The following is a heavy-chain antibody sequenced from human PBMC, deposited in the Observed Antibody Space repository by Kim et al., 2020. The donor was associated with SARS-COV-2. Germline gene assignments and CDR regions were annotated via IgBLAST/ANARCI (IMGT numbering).Heavy chain of an antibody. V-gene: IGHV3-66*01. J-gene: IGHJ4*01. D-gene: IGHD3-9*01. CDR3: AWMYYDTSRGSRDFDY. CDR2: IYRGDSA. Sequence: GGSLRLSCAASGFIFSDSYMSWVRQAPGKGLEWVSVIYRGDSAKYADSVKGRFSISRDNSKNTPHLQMSSLRAADEAAYYCAWMYYDTSRGSRDFDYWG. CDR1: GFIFSDSY.